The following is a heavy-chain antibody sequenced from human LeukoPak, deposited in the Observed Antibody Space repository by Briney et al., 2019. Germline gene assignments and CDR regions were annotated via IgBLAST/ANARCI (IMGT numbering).Heavy chain of an antibody. CDR3: ARVQLLWFGELLSYYFDY. V-gene: IGHV4-39*07. CDR2: IYYSGST. CDR1: GGSLSSSSYY. Sequence: SETLSLTCTVSGGSLSSSSYYWGWIRQPPGRGLEWLGSIYYSGSTYYNPSLKSRVTISVDTSKNQFSLKLSSVTAADTAVYYCARVQLLWFGELLSYYFDYWGQGTLVTVSS. J-gene: IGHJ4*02. D-gene: IGHD3-10*01.